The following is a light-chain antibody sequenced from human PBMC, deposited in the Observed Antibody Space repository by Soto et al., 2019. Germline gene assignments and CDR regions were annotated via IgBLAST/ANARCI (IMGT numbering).Light chain of an antibody. CDR2: EVT. J-gene: IGLJ2*01. CDR3: SSYAGNNNVI. V-gene: IGLV2-8*01. CDR1: NSDVGGYNY. Sequence: QSALTQPPSASGSPGQSVAISCTGTNSDVGGYNYVSWYQQYPGKAPKLMIYEVTKRPSGVPDRFSGSKSGNTASLTVSGLQAEDEADDYCSSYAGNNNVIFGAGTKLTVL.